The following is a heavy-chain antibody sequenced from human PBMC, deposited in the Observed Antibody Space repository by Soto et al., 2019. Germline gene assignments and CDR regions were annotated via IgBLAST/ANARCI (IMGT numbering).Heavy chain of an antibody. CDR1: GFTFSSYS. CDR2: ISSSSSTI. CDR3: ARDALGYCSSTSCYSGQYFDY. Sequence: GGSLRLSCAASGFTFSSYSMNWVRQAPGKGLEWVSYISSSSSTIYYADSVKGRFTISRDNAKNSLYLQMNSLRAEDAAVYYCARDALGYCSSTSCYSGQYFDYWGQGTLVTVSS. V-gene: IGHV3-48*01. D-gene: IGHD2-2*01. J-gene: IGHJ4*02.